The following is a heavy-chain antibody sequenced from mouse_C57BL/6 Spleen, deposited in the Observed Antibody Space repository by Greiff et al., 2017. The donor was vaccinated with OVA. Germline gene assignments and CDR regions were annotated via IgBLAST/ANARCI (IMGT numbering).Heavy chain of an antibody. CDR3: ASLIPTVVDY. D-gene: IGHD1-1*01. Sequence: QVQLQQPGADLVKPGASVKVSCKASGYTFTSYWMHWVKQRHGHGLEWIGRIHPSDSDTNYNQKFKGQATLTVDKSSSTAYMQLSSLTSEDSAVDYCASLIPTVVDYWGQGTILTVSS. V-gene: IGHV1-74*01. CDR2: IHPSDSDT. J-gene: IGHJ2*01. CDR1: GYTFTSYW.